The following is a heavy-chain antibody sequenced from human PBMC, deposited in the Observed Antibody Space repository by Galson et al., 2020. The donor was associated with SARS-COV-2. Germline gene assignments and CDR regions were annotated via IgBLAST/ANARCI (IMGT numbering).Heavy chain of an antibody. CDR3: AKSYSGSYYSHFDY. CDR1: GFTFSSYG. Sequence: GESLKISCAASGFTFSSYGMHWVRQAPGKGLEWVAVISYDGSNKYYADSVKGRFTISRDNSKNTLYLQMNSLRAEDTAVYYCAKSYSGSYYSHFDYWGQGTLVTVSS. D-gene: IGHD1-26*01. J-gene: IGHJ4*02. V-gene: IGHV3-30*18. CDR2: ISYDGSNK.